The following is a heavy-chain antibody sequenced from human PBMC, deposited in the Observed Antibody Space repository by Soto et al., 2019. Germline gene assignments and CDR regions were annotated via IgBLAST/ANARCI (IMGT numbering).Heavy chain of an antibody. CDR2: INAGNGNT. Sequence: QVQLVQSGAEVKKPGASVKVSCKASGYTFTSYAMHWVRQAPGQRLEWMGWINAGNGNTKYSQKFQGRVTITRDTSASTAYMELSSLRSEDTAVYYCATSATVVNPDAFDIWGQGTMVTVSS. D-gene: IGHD2-15*01. J-gene: IGHJ3*02. CDR1: GYTFTSYA. V-gene: IGHV1-3*01. CDR3: ATSATVVNPDAFDI.